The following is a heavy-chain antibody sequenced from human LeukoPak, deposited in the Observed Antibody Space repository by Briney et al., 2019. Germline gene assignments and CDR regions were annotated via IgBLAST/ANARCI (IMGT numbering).Heavy chain of an antibody. V-gene: IGHV3-30*04. J-gene: IGHJ4*02. CDR3: ARDMAYGDYGD. CDR1: GFTSSSYT. D-gene: IGHD4-17*01. CDR2: ISHDGGNK. Sequence: PGRSLRLSCAASGFTSSSYTMHWVRQAPGKGLEWVAFISHDGGNKFSADSVKGRFSVSRDNSKNTLYLQMNSLRAGDTALYYCARDMAYGDYGDWGQGTLVTVSS.